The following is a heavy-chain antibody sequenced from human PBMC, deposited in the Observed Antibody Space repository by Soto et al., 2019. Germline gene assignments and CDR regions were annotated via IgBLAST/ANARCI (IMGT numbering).Heavy chain of an antibody. CDR3: AKGQKWELPFDY. J-gene: IGHJ4*02. V-gene: IGHV3-23*01. D-gene: IGHD1-26*01. Sequence: LRLSFAASGFIFSSSAMSWVRQAPGKGLEWVSAFSGTTTSTYYAASVKGRFTISRDNSKNTLYLQMNSLKAEDTAVYYCAKGQKWELPFDYWGQGALVTGSS. CDR1: GFIFSSSA. CDR2: FSGTTTST.